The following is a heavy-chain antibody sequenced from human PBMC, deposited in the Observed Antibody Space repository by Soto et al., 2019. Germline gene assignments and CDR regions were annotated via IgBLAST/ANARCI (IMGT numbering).Heavy chain of an antibody. CDR1: GFTFSGSA. V-gene: IGHV3-73*01. CDR3: TSTYYDILTGSATPR. CDR2: IRSKANSYAT. D-gene: IGHD3-9*01. J-gene: IGHJ4*02. Sequence: PGGSLRLSCAASGFTFSGSAMHWVRQASGKGLEWVGRIRSKANSYATAYAASVKGRFTISRDDSKNTAYLQMNSLKTEDTAVYYCTSTYYDILTGSATPRWGQGTLVTVS.